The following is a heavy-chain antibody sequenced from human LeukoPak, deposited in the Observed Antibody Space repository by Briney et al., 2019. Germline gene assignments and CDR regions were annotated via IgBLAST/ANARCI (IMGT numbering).Heavy chain of an antibody. V-gene: IGHV3-30*02. CDR2: IRYDGSNK. CDR1: GFTFSGYG. J-gene: IGHJ5*02. CDR3: ARGSLNDYGDYVENWFDP. D-gene: IGHD4-17*01. Sequence: GGSLRLSCEASGFTFSGYGMHWVRQAPGKGLEWVAFIRYDGSNKYYADSVKGRFTISRDNAKNSLYLQMNSLRAEDTAVYYCARGSLNDYGDYVENWFDPWGQGTLVTVSS.